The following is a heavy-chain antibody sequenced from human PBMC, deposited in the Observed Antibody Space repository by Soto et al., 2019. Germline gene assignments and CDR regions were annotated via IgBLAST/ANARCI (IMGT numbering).Heavy chain of an antibody. CDR1: GYSFTSYW. CDR3: ARTSMQSRGYSYGHGGMDV. D-gene: IGHD5-18*01. J-gene: IGHJ6*02. Sequence: EVQLVQSGAEVKKPGESLRISCKGSGYSFTSYWISWVRQMPGKVLEGMGRIDLSDSYTNYSPSFQGHVTISADKSISTAYLQWSSLKASDTAMYYCARTSMQSRGYSYGHGGMDVWGQGTTVTVSS. V-gene: IGHV5-10-1*01. CDR2: IDLSDSYT.